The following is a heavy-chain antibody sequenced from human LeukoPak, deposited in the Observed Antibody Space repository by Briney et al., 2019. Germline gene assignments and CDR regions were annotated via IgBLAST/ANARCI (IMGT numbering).Heavy chain of an antibody. D-gene: IGHD5-24*01. Sequence: PGRSLRLSCAASGFTFSSYGMHWVRQAPGKGLEWVAVISYDGSNKYYADSVKGRFTISRDNSKNTLYLQMNSLRAEDTAVYYCAKAGGYNCVDYWGQGTLVTVSS. CDR3: AKAGGYNCVDY. J-gene: IGHJ4*02. V-gene: IGHV3-30*18. CDR2: ISYDGSNK. CDR1: GFTFSSYG.